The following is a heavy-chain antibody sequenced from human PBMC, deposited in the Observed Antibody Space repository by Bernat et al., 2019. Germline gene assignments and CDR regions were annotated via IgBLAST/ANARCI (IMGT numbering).Heavy chain of an antibody. CDR1: GFTFGDYA. D-gene: IGHD3-3*01. V-gene: IGHV3-49*04. Sequence: EVQLVESGGGLVQPGRSLRLSCTASGFTFGDYAMSWVRQAPGKGLEWVGFIRSKAYGGTTEYAASVKGRFTISRDDSKSIAYLQMNSLKTEDTAVYYSTREVTFWSGYQSYYYYYYMDVWGKGTTVTVSS. CDR2: IRSKAYGGTT. J-gene: IGHJ6*03. CDR3: TREVTFWSGYQSYYYYYYMDV.